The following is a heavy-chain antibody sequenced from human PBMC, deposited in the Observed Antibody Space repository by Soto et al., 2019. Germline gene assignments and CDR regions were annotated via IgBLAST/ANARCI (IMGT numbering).Heavy chain of an antibody. CDR2: ISSSSSII. CDR1: GFTFSSYN. D-gene: IGHD2-15*01. Sequence: EVQLVESGGGLIQPGGSLRLSCAGSGFTFSSYNMNWVRQAPGKGLEWVSYISSSSSIIYYADSVKGRSTISRDNAKNSLYLQMNSRRDEDTAVYYCARDGWRRFDPRGKGTLVTVAA. CDR3: ARDGWRRFDP. J-gene: IGHJ5*02. V-gene: IGHV3-48*02.